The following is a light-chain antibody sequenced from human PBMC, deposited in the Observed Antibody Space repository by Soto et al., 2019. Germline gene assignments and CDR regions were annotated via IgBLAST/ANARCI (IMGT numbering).Light chain of an antibody. Sequence: QAVVTQEPSLTVSSGGTVTLTCGSSTGAVTSGHYPYWFQQKPGQAPRTLIYDTSNKHSWTPARFSGSLLGGKAALTLSGAQPEDEAEYYCLLSYSGAEGVFGGGTKLTVL. J-gene: IGLJ3*02. CDR1: TGAVTSGHY. V-gene: IGLV7-46*01. CDR3: LLSYSGAEGV. CDR2: DTS.